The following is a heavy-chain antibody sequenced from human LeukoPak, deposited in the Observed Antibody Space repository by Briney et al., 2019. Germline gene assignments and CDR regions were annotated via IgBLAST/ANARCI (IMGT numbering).Heavy chain of an antibody. CDR2: ISGSGGST. V-gene: IGHV3-23*01. J-gene: IGHJ4*02. CDR1: GFTFSSYA. CDR3: AKALFSSGWYESDY. D-gene: IGHD6-19*01. Sequence: GASLRLSCAASGFTFSSYAMSWVRQAPGKGLEWVSAISGSGGSTYYADSVKGRFTISRDNSKNTLYPQMNSLRAEDTAVYYCAKALFSSGWYESDYWGQGTLVTVSS.